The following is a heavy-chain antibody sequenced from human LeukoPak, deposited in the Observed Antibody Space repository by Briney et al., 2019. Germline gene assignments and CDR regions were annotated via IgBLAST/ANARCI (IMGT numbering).Heavy chain of an antibody. CDR3: AKDPRRVRANAFDI. CDR2: IRYDGSHK. CDR1: RFMFRNYG. D-gene: IGHD3-10*01. J-gene: IGHJ3*02. Sequence: GGSLRLSCAASRFMFRNYGMHWVRQAPGKGLEWVAFIRYDGSHKYYADSVKGRFSISRDNIKNTLYLQMNSLTTEDSAMYYCAKDPRRVRANAFDIWGQGTMVTVSS. V-gene: IGHV3-30*02.